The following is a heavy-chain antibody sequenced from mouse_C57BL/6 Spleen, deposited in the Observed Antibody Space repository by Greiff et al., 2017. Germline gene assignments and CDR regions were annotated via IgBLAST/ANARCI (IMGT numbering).Heavy chain of an antibody. CDR1: GFSLSTSGMG. J-gene: IGHJ2*01. Sequence: QVTLKECGPGILQSSQTLSLTCSFSGFSLSTSGMGVSWIRQPSGKGLEWLAHIYWDDDKRYNPSLKSRLTISKDTSRNQVFLKITSVDTADTATYYCARIYDGYSNFDYWGQGTTLTVSS. CDR2: IYWDDDK. CDR3: ARIYDGYSNFDY. D-gene: IGHD2-3*01. V-gene: IGHV8-12*01.